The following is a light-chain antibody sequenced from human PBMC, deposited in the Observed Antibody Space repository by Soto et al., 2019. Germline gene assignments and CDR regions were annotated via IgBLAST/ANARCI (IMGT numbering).Light chain of an antibody. V-gene: IGKV3-20*01. CDR3: QQYGSSIT. CDR1: QSVSSSY. J-gene: IGKJ5*01. Sequence: ENVLTQSPGTLSLSPGERATLSCRASQSVSSSYLAWYQQKPGQAPRLLIYGASSRATGIPDRFSGSGSGTDFTLTINRLEPEDFAVYYCQQYGSSITFGQGTRLEIK. CDR2: GAS.